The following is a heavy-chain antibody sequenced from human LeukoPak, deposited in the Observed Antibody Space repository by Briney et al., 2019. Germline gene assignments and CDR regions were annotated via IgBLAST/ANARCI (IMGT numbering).Heavy chain of an antibody. D-gene: IGHD3-3*01. CDR1: GFTFSSYE. Sequence: GGSLRLSCAASGFTFSSYEMNWVRRAPGKGLVWVSYISSSGSTIYYADSVKGRFTISRDNAKNSLYLQMNSLRAEDTAVYYCAREGVYDSWDYWGQGTLVTVSS. V-gene: IGHV3-48*03. J-gene: IGHJ4*02. CDR3: AREGVYDSWDY. CDR2: ISSSGSTI.